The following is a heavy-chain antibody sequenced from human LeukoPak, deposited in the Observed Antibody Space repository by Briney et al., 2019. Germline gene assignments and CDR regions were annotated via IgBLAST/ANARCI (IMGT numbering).Heavy chain of an antibody. CDR3: AKDITSVWYKVGDAFDI. D-gene: IGHD6-19*01. CDR1: GFTFDDYA. V-gene: IGHV3-23*01. Sequence: PGGSLRLSCAASGFTFDDYAMHWVRQAPGKGLEWVSAISGSGDSTYYADSVKGRFTISRDNSKNTLYLQMNSLRAEDTAVYYCAKDITSVWYKVGDAFDIWGQGTMVTVSS. J-gene: IGHJ3*02. CDR2: ISGSGDST.